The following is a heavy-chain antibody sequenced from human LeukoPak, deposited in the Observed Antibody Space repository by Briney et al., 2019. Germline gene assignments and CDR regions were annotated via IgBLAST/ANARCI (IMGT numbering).Heavy chain of an antibody. CDR1: GFSFSSYG. CDR2: LPFDERNK. D-gene: IGHD3-3*01. CDR3: VKEGEWLSLDY. V-gene: IGHV3-30*02. Sequence: GGSLRLSCSASGFSFSSYGMHWVRQAPGKGLEWVAFLPFDERNKFYAEYVKGRLTISRDTSKNTLFLQMNSLRVEDTAVYYCVKEGEWLSLDYWGQGTLVTVSS. J-gene: IGHJ4*02.